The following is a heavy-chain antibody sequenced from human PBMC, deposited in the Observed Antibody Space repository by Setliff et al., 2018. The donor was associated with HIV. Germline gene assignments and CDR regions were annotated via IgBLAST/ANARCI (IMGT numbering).Heavy chain of an antibody. CDR2: LFSGACT. V-gene: IGHV3-53*05. CDR1: GFTVTGNY. CDR3: ARGGRDYSESSGYAVPGDYYGMDV. D-gene: IGHD3-22*01. Sequence: GGSLRLSCAASGFTVTGNYMSWVRQAPGKGLDWVSVLFSGACTYYADFRKGRFSISRDNSKNTLYLQLGSLRADDMAVYYCARGGRDYSESSGYAVPGDYYGMDVWGQGTTVTVSS. J-gene: IGHJ6*02.